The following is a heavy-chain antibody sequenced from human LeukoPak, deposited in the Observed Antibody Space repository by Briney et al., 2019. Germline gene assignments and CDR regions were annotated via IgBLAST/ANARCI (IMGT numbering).Heavy chain of an antibody. CDR2: INSDGSRT. D-gene: IGHD3-10*01. J-gene: IGHJ3*02. Sequence: PGGSLRLSCAASGFTFSSYWMHWVRQAPGKGLVWVSRINSDGSRTTYADSVKGRFTISRGNAKNSLYLQMNSLRAEDTAVYYCARESGFRGDAFDIWGQGTMVTVSS. CDR3: ARESGFRGDAFDI. V-gene: IGHV3-74*01. CDR1: GFTFSSYW.